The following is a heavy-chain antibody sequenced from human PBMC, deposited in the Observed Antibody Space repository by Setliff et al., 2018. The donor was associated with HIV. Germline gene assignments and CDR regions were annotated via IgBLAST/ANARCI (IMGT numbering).Heavy chain of an antibody. Sequence: GGSLRLSCATSGFTFNNYWMAWVRQAPGKGLEWVGNINQDGSEKNYVDSVKGRFSISRDNAENSLYLQMGSLRAEDTAVYYCARKLRPGHGMDVWGQGTTVTV. V-gene: IGHV3-7*01. CDR3: ARKLRPGHGMDV. J-gene: IGHJ6*02. D-gene: IGHD3-10*01. CDR1: GFTFNNYW. CDR2: INQDGSEK.